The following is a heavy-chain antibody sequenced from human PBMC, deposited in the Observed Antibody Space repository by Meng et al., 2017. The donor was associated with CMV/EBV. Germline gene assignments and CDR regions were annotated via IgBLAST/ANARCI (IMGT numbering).Heavy chain of an antibody. CDR1: VYTLTGYY. CDR2: INPNSGGT. J-gene: IGHJ4*02. D-gene: IGHD5-18*01. Sequence: QVQMVEAGVEVKNPGASAKVPLKAHVYTLTGYYMHWVRQAPGQGLEWMGWINPNSGGTNYAKKFQGRVTMTRDTSISTAYMELSRLRSDDTAVYYCARDTGERGYSYGQYYFDYWGQGTLVTVSS. CDR3: ARDTGERGYSYGQYYFDY. V-gene: IGHV1-2*02.